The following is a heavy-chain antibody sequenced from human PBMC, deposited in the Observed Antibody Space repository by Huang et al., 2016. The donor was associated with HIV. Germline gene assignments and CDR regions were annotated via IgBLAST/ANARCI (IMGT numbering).Heavy chain of an antibody. CDR3: ATLPPVNYGRSGGRVRDY. CDR1: GYTFSNYD. J-gene: IGHJ4*02. Sequence: QVQLVQSGAEVKKPGASVKVSCKASGYTFSNYDINWVRQAPGQGLEGMGWMNPNSGNTGYARKFQGRVTMTRSTSISTAYMELSRPRFEDTAVYYCATLPPVNYGRSGGRVRDYWGQGSLVTVSS. V-gene: IGHV1-8*01. D-gene: IGHD2-15*01. CDR2: MNPNSGNT.